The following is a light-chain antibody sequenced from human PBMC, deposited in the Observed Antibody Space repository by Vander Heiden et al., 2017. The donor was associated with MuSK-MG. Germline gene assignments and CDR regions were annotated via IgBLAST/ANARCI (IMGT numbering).Light chain of an antibody. Sequence: DIQLTQSPSFLSASVGDRVTITCRASQVIDSYLAWYQQTPGKAPKLLIFAASTLQSGVPSRFSGSGSGTEFTLTVSSLQPEDFATYYCQQLNSFPHTFGHGTKVDIK. CDR2: AAS. V-gene: IGKV1-9*01. CDR1: QVIDSY. CDR3: QQLNSFPHT. J-gene: IGKJ3*01.